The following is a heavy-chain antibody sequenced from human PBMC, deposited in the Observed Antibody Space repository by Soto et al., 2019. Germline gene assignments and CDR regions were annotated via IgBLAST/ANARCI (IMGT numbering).Heavy chain of an antibody. J-gene: IGHJ3*02. Sequence: LGESLKISCKGSGYSFTSYWIGWVRQMPGKGLEWMGIIYPGDSDTRYSPSFQGQVTISADKSISTAYLQWSSLKASDTAMYYCARGYRRRHWGFDAFEIWGQGTMVTVSS. CDR3: ARGYRRRHWGFDAFEI. CDR1: GYSFTSYW. D-gene: IGHD7-27*01. V-gene: IGHV5-51*01. CDR2: IYPGDSDT.